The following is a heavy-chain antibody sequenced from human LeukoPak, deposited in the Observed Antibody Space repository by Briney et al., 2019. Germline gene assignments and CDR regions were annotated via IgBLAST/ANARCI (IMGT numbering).Heavy chain of an antibody. CDR2: IIPIFGTA. Sequence: ASVTVSCKASGGTFISYAISWVRQAPGQGLEWMGGIIPIFGTANYAQKFQGRVTITADKSTSTAYMELSSLRSEDTAVYYCATIWGGRSYFDYWGQGTLVTVSS. CDR3: ATIWGGRSYFDY. V-gene: IGHV1-69*06. CDR1: GGTFISYA. J-gene: IGHJ4*02. D-gene: IGHD3-16*01.